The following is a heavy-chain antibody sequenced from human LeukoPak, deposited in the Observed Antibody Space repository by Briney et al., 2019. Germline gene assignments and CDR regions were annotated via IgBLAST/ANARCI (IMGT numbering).Heavy chain of an antibody. J-gene: IGHJ6*02. D-gene: IGHD6-19*01. CDR2: MNPNSCNT. Sequence: ASLKVSCKASGYTFTSYEINWVRQSTGQGLEWMGWMNPNSCNTGYAQKFQGRVTKTRNTSISTAYMELSSLRSEDTAVYYCARTEQWLVPLYYYYGMDVWGQGTTVTVS. V-gene: IGHV1-8*01. CDR3: ARTEQWLVPLYYYYGMDV. CDR1: GYTFTSYE.